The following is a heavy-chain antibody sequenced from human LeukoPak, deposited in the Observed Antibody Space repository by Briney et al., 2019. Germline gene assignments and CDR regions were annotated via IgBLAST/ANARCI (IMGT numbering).Heavy chain of an antibody. J-gene: IGHJ5*02. CDR1: GFTFSSYA. D-gene: IGHD6-13*01. Sequence: GGSLRLSCAASGFTFSSYAMSWVRQAPGKGLEWVGRIKSKTDGGTTDYAAPVKGRFTISRDDSKNTLYLQMNSLKTEDTAVYYCTTDPYSSPNWFDPWGQGTLVTVSS. CDR3: TTDPYSSPNWFDP. CDR2: IKSKTDGGTT. V-gene: IGHV3-15*01.